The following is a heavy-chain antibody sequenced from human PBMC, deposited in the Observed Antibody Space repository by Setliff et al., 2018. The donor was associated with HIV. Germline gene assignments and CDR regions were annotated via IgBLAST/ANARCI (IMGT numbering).Heavy chain of an antibody. CDR1: GYTLTTYG. CDR2: INTETGNP. CDR3: ARVGSYWSTFDY. V-gene: IGHV7-4-1*02. Sequence: ASVKVSCKASGYTLTTYGISWVRQAPGQGPEWMGWINTETGNPMYAQGFTGRFVFSLDTSVSTAYLQINSLKAEDTAMYYCARVGSYWSTFDYCGQGALVTVSS. J-gene: IGHJ4*02. D-gene: IGHD1-26*01.